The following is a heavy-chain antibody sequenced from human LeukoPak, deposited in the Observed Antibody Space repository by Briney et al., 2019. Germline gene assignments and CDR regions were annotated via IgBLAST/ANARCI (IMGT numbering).Heavy chain of an antibody. D-gene: IGHD4-23*01. J-gene: IGHJ2*01. CDR3: ARVGEVGTRSLYWYFAL. V-gene: IGHV3-48*04. Sequence: GGSLRLSCAASGFSFSSYSMNWVRQAPGKGLEWVSYISSSSSTIYYADSVKGRFTISRDNAKNSLYLQMNSLRAEDTAVYYCARVGEVGTRSLYWYFALWGRGTLVTVSS. CDR2: ISSSSSTI. CDR1: GFSFSSYS.